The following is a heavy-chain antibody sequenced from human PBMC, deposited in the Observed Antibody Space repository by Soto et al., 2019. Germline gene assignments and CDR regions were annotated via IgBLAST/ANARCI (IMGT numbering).Heavy chain of an antibody. J-gene: IGHJ5*02. CDR3: ARVADSSWYNWFDP. Sequence: GASVKVSCKASGYTFTSYAMQWVRQAPGQRLEWMGWINAGNGNTKYSQKFQGRVTITRDTSASTAYMELSSLRSEDTAVYYCARVADSSWYNWFDPWGQGTLVTVSS. D-gene: IGHD6-13*01. CDR2: INAGNGNT. V-gene: IGHV1-3*01. CDR1: GYTFTSYA.